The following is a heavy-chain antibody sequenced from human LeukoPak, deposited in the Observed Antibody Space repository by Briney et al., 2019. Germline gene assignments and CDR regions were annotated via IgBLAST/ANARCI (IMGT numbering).Heavy chain of an antibody. D-gene: IGHD1-26*01. CDR3: AKGSSGSYWVFDY. J-gene: IGHJ4*02. Sequence: GGSLRLSCAASGFTFSSYGMHWVRQAPGKGLEWVLTIGGSVGNTHYADSVKGRFTISRDNSKNTLYLQMNSLRAEDTAVYYCAKGSSGSYWVFDYWGQGTLLTVSS. CDR2: IGGSVGNT. CDR1: GFTFSSYG. V-gene: IGHV3-23*01.